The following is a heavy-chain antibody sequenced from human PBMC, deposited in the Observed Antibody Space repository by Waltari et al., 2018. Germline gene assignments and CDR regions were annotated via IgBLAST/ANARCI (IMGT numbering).Heavy chain of an antibody. Sequence: HVQVVQSGAEVKRPGASLKVSCKASGYTFTGYYLHWVRQAPGQGLEWMGWINPNSGGTNYAQKFQGRVTMTRDTSISTAYMELSRLRSDDTAVYYCARGITGTTGDYFDYWGQGTLVIVSS. CDR1: GYTFTGYY. D-gene: IGHD1-7*01. V-gene: IGHV1-2*02. CDR2: INPNSGGT. CDR3: ARGITGTTGDYFDY. J-gene: IGHJ4*02.